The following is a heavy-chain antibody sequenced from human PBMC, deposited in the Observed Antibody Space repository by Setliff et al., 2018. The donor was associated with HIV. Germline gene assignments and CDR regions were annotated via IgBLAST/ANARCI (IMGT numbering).Heavy chain of an antibody. CDR2: MNPNSGNT. V-gene: IGHV1-8*02. J-gene: IGHJ5*02. CDR1: GYTFTNYD. CDR3: ARDLRYPGVS. D-gene: IGHD1-20*01. Sequence: ASVKVSCKASGYTFTNYDINWVRQATGQGLEWMGWMNPNSGNTGYAQNFQGRVTMTSDTSTSTVYMELSSLRAEDTAVYYCARDLRYPGVSWGQGTLVTVSS.